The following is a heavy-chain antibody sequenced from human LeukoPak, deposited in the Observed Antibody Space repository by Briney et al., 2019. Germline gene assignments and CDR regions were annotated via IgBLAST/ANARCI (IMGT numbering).Heavy chain of an antibody. CDR3: AREGRFLEWLFQNYYYYYMDV. D-gene: IGHD3-3*01. V-gene: IGHV1-2*02. J-gene: IGHJ6*03. CDR1: GYTFIDYY. Sequence: GASVKVSCKASGYTFIDYYVNWVRQAPGQGLEWMGWINPNSGGTNYAQKFQGKVTMTRDTSISTVYMELTSLTSDDTAVYYCAREGRFLEWLFQNYYYYYMDVWGKGTTVTVSS. CDR2: INPNSGGT.